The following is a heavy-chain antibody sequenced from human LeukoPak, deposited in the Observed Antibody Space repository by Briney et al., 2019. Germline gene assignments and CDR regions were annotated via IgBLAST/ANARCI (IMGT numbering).Heavy chain of an antibody. CDR3: AKEVIVGVSFDY. CDR2: ISGSGGST. J-gene: IGHJ4*02. D-gene: IGHD1-26*01. CDR1: GSTFSSYW. V-gene: IGHV3-23*01. Sequence: PGGSLRLSCAASGSTFSSYWMSWVRQAPGKGLEWVSAISGSGGSTYYADSVKGRFTISRDNSKNTLYLQMNSLRAEDTAVYYCAKEVIVGVSFDYWGQGTLVTVSS.